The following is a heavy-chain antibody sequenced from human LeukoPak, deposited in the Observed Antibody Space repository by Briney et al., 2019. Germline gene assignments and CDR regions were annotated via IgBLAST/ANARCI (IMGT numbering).Heavy chain of an antibody. CDR3: ARDRRGYSYGPVDY. J-gene: IGHJ4*02. V-gene: IGHV1-18*01. CDR1: GYTFTSYG. Sequence: EASVKVSCKASGYTFTSYGISWVRQAPGQGLEWMGWISAYNGNTNYAQKLQGRVTMTTDTSTSTAYMELRSLRSDDTAVYYCARDRRGYSYGPVDYWGQGTLVTVSS. D-gene: IGHD5-18*01. CDR2: ISAYNGNT.